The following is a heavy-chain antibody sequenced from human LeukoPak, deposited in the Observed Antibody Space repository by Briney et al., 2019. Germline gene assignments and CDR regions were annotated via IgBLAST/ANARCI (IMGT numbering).Heavy chain of an antibody. CDR3: ARVGSGWPDGY. CDR2: INPSDGSI. J-gene: IGHJ4*02. Sequence: ASVKVSCKASGYTSISYYLHWVRQAPGQGLEWMGVINPSDGSISHAQKFQGRVTMTSDTSTGTVYMELSSLRSDDTAVYYCARVGSGWPDGYWGQGTLVTVSS. V-gene: IGHV1-46*01. CDR1: GYTSISYY. D-gene: IGHD6-19*01.